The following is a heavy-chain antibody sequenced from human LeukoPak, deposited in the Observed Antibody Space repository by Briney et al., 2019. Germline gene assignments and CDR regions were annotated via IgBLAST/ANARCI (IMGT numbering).Heavy chain of an antibody. CDR2: ISYDGSNK. CDR3: ASSSGFDY. CDR1: GFTFSSYA. D-gene: IGHD3-22*01. V-gene: IGHV3-30-3*01. J-gene: IGHJ4*02. Sequence: GGSLRLSCAASGFTFSSYAMHWVRQAPGKGLEWVAVISYDGSNKYYADSVKGRFTISRDNSKNTLYLQMNSLRAEDTAVYYCASSSGFDYRGQGTLVTVSS.